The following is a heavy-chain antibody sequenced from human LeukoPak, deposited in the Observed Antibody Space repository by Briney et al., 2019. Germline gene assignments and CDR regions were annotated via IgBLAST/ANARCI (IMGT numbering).Heavy chain of an antibody. CDR2: IYYSGST. D-gene: IGHD2-15*01. CDR1: GGSISSYY. J-gene: IGHJ6*03. V-gene: IGHV4-59*01. Sequence: SETLSLICTVSGGSISSYYWSWIRQPPGKGLEWIGYIYYSGSTNYNPSLTRRVTISVDTSKNQFSLKLSSVTAADTAVYYCARLILGYCSGGSCSLGYYYYYMDVWGKGTTVTISS. CDR3: ARLILGYCSGGSCSLGYYYYYMDV.